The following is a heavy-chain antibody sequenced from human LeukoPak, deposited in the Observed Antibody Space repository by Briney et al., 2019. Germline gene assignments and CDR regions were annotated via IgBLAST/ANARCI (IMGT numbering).Heavy chain of an antibody. CDR2: ISSSCSTI. CDR1: GFTFSDYY. Sequence: PGGSLRLSCAASGFTFSDYYMSWIRQAPGKGLEWVSYISSSCSTIYYADSVKGRFTISRDNAKNSLYLQMNSLRAEDTAVYYCARRRGYCSGGSCYASRYYFDYWGQGTLVTVSS. J-gene: IGHJ4*02. V-gene: IGHV3-11*04. D-gene: IGHD2-15*01. CDR3: ARRRGYCSGGSCYASRYYFDY.